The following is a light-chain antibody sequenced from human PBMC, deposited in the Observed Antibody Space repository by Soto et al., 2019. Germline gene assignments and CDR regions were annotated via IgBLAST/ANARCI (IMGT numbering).Light chain of an antibody. CDR1: QSVSIN. V-gene: IGKV3-15*01. CDR3: QQYNDWPRT. CDR2: GAS. J-gene: IGKJ1*01. Sequence: EIVMTPSPATLSVSPGERATLSCRASQSVSINLAWFQQRPGQAPRLIIHGASTRATGIPARFSGSGSGTEFTLTISSLQSEDLAVYYCQQYNDWPRTFGQGTKVDIK.